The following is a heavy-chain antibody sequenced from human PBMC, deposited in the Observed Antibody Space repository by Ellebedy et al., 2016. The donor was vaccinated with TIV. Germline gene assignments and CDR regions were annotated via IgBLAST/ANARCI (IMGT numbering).Heavy chain of an antibody. V-gene: IGHV3-30*02. J-gene: IGHJ4*02. Sequence: GESLKISCVVSGFAFSSDGMHWVRQAPGKGLEWLTYIRYDGISKFYADSVKGRFTVSRDSSKNTLYLQMSSLTVEDTAVYFCAREWQTTVWGQGTLVTVSS. CDR2: IRYDGISK. D-gene: IGHD4-11*01. CDR1: GFAFSSDG. CDR3: AREWQTTV.